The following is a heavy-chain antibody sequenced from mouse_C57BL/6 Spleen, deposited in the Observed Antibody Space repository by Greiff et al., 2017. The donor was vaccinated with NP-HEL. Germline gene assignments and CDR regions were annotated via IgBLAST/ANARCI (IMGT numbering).Heavy chain of an antibody. CDR2: IDPENGDT. V-gene: IGHV14-4*01. CDR1: GFNIKDDY. D-gene: IGHD2-4*01. Sequence: EVQGVESGAELVRPGASVKLSCTASGFNIKDDYMHWVKQRPEQGLEWIGWIDPENGDTEYASKFQGKATITADTSSNTAYLQLSSLTSEDTAVDYCTPYDYDSFADWGQGTLVTVSA. CDR3: TPYDYDSFAD. J-gene: IGHJ3*01.